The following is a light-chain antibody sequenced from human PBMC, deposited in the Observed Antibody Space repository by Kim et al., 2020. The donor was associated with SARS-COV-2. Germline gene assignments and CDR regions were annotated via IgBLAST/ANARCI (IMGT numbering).Light chain of an antibody. Sequence: ASVGDRVTITYRASQNIKNRLNWYQQKPGRDTKPLIYTTSSLQGGGPSRFTGSGSGTDFTLTINSLQAEDSATYYCQQGHSVPLTFGGGAKVDIK. CDR3: QQGHSVPLT. CDR2: TTS. J-gene: IGKJ4*01. V-gene: IGKV1-39*01. CDR1: QNIKNR.